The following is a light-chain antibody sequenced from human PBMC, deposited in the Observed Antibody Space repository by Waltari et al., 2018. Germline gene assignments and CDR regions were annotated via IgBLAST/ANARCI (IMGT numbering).Light chain of an antibody. J-gene: IGKJ4*01. V-gene: IGKV1-39*01. CDR2: DAS. CDR3: QQSNSMPLT. CDR1: QSIGGY. Sequence: DILMTQSPSSLSAYVGDRVTITCRASQSIGGYLNWYQQKPGKAPDLLLYDASSLQSGVPSRFSGSGFGTDFTLTISSLQPEDFATYYCQQSNSMPLTFGGGTKVEIK.